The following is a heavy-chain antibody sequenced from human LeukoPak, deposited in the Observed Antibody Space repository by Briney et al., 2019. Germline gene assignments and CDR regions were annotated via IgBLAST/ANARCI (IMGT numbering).Heavy chain of an antibody. D-gene: IGHD2-2*01. Sequence: GGSLRLSCAASGFTFSSYAMSWVRQAPGKGLEWVSVISGSGGSTYYADSVKGRFTTSRDNSKNTLYLQMNSLRAEDTAVYYCAKGSSTSCYLGLDYWGQGTLVTVSS. J-gene: IGHJ4*02. CDR1: GFTFSSYA. V-gene: IGHV3-23*01. CDR2: ISGSGGST. CDR3: AKGSSTSCYLGLDY.